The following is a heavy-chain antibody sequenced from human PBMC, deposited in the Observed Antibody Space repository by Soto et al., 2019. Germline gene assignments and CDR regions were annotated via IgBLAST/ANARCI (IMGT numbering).Heavy chain of an antibody. Sequence: GASVKVSCKASGYTFTGYAMHWVRQAPGQRLEWMGWINAGNGNTKYSQKFQGRVTITRDTSTSTVYMELSSLRSEDTAVYYCATLEYSSSYDAFDIWGQGTMVTVSS. CDR3: ATLEYSSSYDAFDI. D-gene: IGHD6-6*01. J-gene: IGHJ3*02. CDR2: INAGNGNT. V-gene: IGHV1-3*01. CDR1: GYTFTGYA.